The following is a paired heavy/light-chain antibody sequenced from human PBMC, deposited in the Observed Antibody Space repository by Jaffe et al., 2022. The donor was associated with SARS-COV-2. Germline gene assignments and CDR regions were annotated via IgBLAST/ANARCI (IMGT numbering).Light chain of an antibody. CDR3: QVWHNTAEV. Sequence: SYELTQPLSVSVALGQTARITCGGNNIVSKNVHWYQQKPGQAPVLVIYRDSNRPSGIPERFSGSNSGNTATLTITRAQAGDEGDYYCQVWHNTAEVFGGGTKLTVL. J-gene: IGLJ3*02. V-gene: IGLV3-9*01. CDR1: NIVSKN. CDR2: RDS.
Heavy chain of an antibody. J-gene: IGHJ5*02. CDR1: GFTFSNAW. CDR2: IKSETDGGTA. CDR3: SVPRRYSGYDWWFDP. D-gene: IGHD5-12*01. V-gene: IGHV3-15*01. Sequence: EVQLVESGGGLVKPGGSLRLSCAASGFTFSNAWMSWVRQAPGKGLEWVGRIKSETDGGTADYAAPVKGRFTISRDDSKNTLYLQMNSLKTEDTAVYYCSVPRRYSGYDWWFDPWGQGTLVTVSS.